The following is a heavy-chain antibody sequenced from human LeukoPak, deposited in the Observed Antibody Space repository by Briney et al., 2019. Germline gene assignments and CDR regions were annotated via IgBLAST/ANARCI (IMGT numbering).Heavy chain of an antibody. J-gene: IGHJ6*03. D-gene: IGHD6-6*01. CDR1: VGTFSSYA. V-gene: IGHV1-69*05. Sequence: ASVTVSCKPSVGTFSSYAISWLRQAPGQRLEWMGGIILIFDTANYAKKFQGRVTITTDESTSTAYMELSSLRSEDTAVYYCARGSSSVGLYYYYYMDVWGKGTTVTVSS. CDR2: IILIFDTA. CDR3: ARGSSSVGLYYYYYMDV.